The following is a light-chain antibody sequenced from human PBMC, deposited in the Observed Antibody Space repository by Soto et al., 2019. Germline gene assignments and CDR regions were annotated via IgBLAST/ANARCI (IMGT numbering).Light chain of an antibody. CDR3: QQFSSYPLT. Sequence: EFVLAQSPGTLSLSPGERATLSCRASQTVRNNYLAWYQQKPGQAPRLLIYDASSRATGIPDRFSGGGSATDFTLTISRLEPEDFAVYYCQQFSSYPLTVGGGTKVDSK. J-gene: IGKJ4*02. CDR1: QTVRNNY. CDR2: DAS. V-gene: IGKV3-20*01.